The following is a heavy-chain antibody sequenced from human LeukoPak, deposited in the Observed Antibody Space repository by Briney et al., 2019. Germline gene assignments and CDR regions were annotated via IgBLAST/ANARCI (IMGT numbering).Heavy chain of an antibody. D-gene: IGHD2-8*02. CDR2: INPNSGGT. CDR1: GYTFTGYY. Sequence: GASVKVSCKASGYTFTGYYMHWVRQAPGQGLEWMGWINPNSGGTNYAQKFQGRVTMTRDTSISTAYMELSRLRSDDTAVYYCARGVFSGVWLYYYYMDVWGKGTTVTVSS. CDR3: ARGVFSGVWLYYYYMDV. V-gene: IGHV1-2*02. J-gene: IGHJ6*03.